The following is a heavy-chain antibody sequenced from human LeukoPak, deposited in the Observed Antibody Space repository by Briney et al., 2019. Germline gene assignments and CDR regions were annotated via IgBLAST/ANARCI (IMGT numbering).Heavy chain of an antibody. CDR3: ARSYTNGWFYFDY. J-gene: IGHJ4*02. CDR1: GGSISSYY. V-gene: IGHV4-59*01. Sequence: SETLSLTCTVSGGSISSYYWSWIRQPPGKGLEWIGHIYYSGSTDYSPSLKSRVTTSVDTSKNQFSLKLSSVTAADTAMYYCARSYTNGWFYFDYWGQGTLVTVSS. D-gene: IGHD6-19*01. CDR2: IYYSGST.